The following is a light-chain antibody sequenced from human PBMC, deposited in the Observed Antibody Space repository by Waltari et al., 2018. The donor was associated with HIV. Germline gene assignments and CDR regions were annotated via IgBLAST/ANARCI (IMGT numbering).Light chain of an antibody. V-gene: IGKV3-11*01. CDR2: DAS. CDR1: QSVNTY. Sequence: EIVLTQSLAALVLSPGERATLSCRASQSVNTYLAWYQQKFGQPPRLLIYDASTRATVIPARFTGNGSGTDFTLTISSLEPEDFAVYFCQQRTNRPPITFGQGTRLELK. CDR3: QQRTNRPPIT. J-gene: IGKJ5*01.